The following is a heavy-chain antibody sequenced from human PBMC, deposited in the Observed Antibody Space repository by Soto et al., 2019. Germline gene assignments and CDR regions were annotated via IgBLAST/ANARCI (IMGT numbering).Heavy chain of an antibody. D-gene: IGHD3-22*01. J-gene: IGHJ6*02. V-gene: IGHV5-10-1*01. CDR2: IDPSDSYT. CDR3: ARRGIVVDYYYYYGMDV. CDR1: GYSLTSYW. Sequence: PGESLKISCQGSGYSLTSYWISWVRQMPGKGLEWMGRIDPSDSYTNYSPSFQGHVTISADKSISTAYLQWSSLKASDTAMYYCARRGIVVDYYYYYGMDVWGQGTTVTVSS.